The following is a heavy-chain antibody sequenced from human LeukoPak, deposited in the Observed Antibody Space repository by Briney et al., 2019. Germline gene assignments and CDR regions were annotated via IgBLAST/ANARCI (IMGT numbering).Heavy chain of an antibody. Sequence: GGFLRLSCAASGFTFSDYYMSWIRQAPGKGLEWVSYISSSGSTIYYADSVKGRFTISRDNSKNTLYLQMNSLRAEDTAVYYCARGQWLVQEKNWFDPWGQGTLVTVSS. D-gene: IGHD6-19*01. J-gene: IGHJ5*02. CDR1: GFTFSDYY. CDR3: ARGQWLVQEKNWFDP. CDR2: ISSSGSTI. V-gene: IGHV3-11*04.